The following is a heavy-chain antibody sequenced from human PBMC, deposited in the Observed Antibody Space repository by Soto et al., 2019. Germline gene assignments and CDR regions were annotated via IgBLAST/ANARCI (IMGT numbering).Heavy chain of an antibody. Sequence: GASVKVSCKASGYIFSTYAIHWVRQAPGQKFEWMGWINAGNGNTKYPQKFQDRVTFTRDTSASTASMELSSLRSGDTAVYYCARGTTFSMKGAANWLDPWGQGTLVTVSS. CDR1: GYIFSTYA. J-gene: IGHJ5*02. V-gene: IGHV1-3*01. CDR3: ARGTTFSMKGAANWLDP. CDR2: INAGNGNT. D-gene: IGHD3-22*01.